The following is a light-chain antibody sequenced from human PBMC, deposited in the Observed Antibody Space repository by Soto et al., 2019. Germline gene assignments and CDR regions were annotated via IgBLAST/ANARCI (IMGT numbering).Light chain of an antibody. V-gene: IGKV3-15*01. Sequence: ELVLTQSPATLSVSPGERATLSCRASQSVGSNLAWYQQRPGQTPRLLIYGASTRATGIPARFSGSGSGTAFTLSISSLQSEEFAVYYCQQYNNGPFTFGQGTKLEIK. J-gene: IGKJ2*01. CDR3: QQYNNGPFT. CDR1: QSVGSN. CDR2: GAS.